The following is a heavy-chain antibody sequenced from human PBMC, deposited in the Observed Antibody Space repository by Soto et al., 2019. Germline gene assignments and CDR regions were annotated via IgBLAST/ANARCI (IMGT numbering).Heavy chain of an antibody. V-gene: IGHV3-43*01. J-gene: IGHJ6*02. D-gene: IGHD3-16*01. CDR1: GFSFGSYT. CDR3: AKKIGAHGWGGGDV. Sequence: EEQLVESGGAVVQPGGSLRLSCEASGFSFGSYTMHWVRQAPGKGLEWVSLISWNGGSSFYADSVKGRFTISRDNSKDSLYLQMNNLGPGDSAFYYCAKKIGAHGWGGGDVWGHGTTVTVSS. CDR2: ISWNGGSS.